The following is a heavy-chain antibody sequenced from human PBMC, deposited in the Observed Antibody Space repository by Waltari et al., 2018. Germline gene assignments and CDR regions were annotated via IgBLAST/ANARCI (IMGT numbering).Heavy chain of an antibody. CDR3: ASGRHSAFDF. D-gene: IGHD1-26*01. CDR1: GDSVSRNGAA. Sequence: QVQLQQSGPGLVKSSQTLSLTCAISGDSVSRNGAAWNWIRQSPSRGLEWLGRAYRRSEWSYEEAVSVKSRVIISADTSKNPFSLQLNSVTPEVTAVYYCASGRHSAFDFWGQGTKVAVS. V-gene: IGHV6-1*01. J-gene: IGHJ3*01. CDR2: AYRRSEWSY.